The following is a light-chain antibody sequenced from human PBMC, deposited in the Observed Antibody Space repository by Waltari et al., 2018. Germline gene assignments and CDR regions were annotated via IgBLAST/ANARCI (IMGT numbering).Light chain of an antibody. Sequence: IHFTQSPSPLSSSVGDRATITCRASQGISSYLAWYQQKPGKAPKLLIYGASTLQSGVPSRFSGSGSGTDFTLTITSLQPEDFATYYCQQLNSYPFTFGPGTKVDVK. J-gene: IGKJ3*01. CDR2: GAS. V-gene: IGKV1-9*01. CDR3: QQLNSYPFT. CDR1: QGISSY.